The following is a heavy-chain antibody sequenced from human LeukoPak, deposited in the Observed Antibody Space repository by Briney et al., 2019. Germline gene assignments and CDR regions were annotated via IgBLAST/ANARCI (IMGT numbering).Heavy chain of an antibody. J-gene: IGHJ4*02. Sequence: GGSLRLSCAASGFTFSTYSMNWVRQVPGKGLEWVSYISGTSSSIYYADSVKGRFTVSRDNSKNTLYLQMNSLRAEDTAVYYCARVDAVTDDYWGQGTLVTVSS. D-gene: IGHD2-21*02. V-gene: IGHV3-48*01. CDR3: ARVDAVTDDY. CDR1: GFTFSTYS. CDR2: ISGTSSSI.